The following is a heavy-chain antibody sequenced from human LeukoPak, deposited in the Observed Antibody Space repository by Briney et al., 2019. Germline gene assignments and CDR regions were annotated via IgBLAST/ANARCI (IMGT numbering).Heavy chain of an antibody. CDR1: GGSISSGSYY. CDR3: ARRIVGATYYFDY. J-gene: IGHJ4*02. CDR2: IYTSGST. Sequence: PSQTLSLTCTVSGGSISSGSYYWSWIRQPAGKGLEWIGRIYTSGSTNYNPSLKSRVTISVDTSKNQFSLKLSSVTAADTAVYYCARRIVGATYYFDYWGQGTLVTVSS. V-gene: IGHV4-61*02. D-gene: IGHD1-26*01.